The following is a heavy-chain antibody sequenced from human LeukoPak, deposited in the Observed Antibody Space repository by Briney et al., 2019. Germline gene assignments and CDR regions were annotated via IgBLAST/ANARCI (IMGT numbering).Heavy chain of an antibody. V-gene: IGHV1-2*06. J-gene: IGHJ4*02. CDR1: GYTFTGYY. CDR3: ATLTMVRGVIILDY. Sequence: ASVKVSCKASGYTFTGYYMHWVRQAPGQGLEWMGRINPNSGGTNYAQKFQGRVTMTRDTSISTAYMELSRLRSDDTAVYYCATLTMVRGVIILDYWGQGTLVTVPS. CDR2: INPNSGGT. D-gene: IGHD3-10*01.